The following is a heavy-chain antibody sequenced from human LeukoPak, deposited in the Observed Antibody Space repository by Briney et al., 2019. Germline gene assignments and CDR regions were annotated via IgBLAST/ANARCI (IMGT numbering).Heavy chain of an antibody. CDR1: GGTFSSYA. CDR3: ARTTRIAARPGAFDI. D-gene: IGHD6-6*01. CDR2: IIPIFGTA. V-gene: IGHV1-69*13. J-gene: IGHJ3*02. Sequence: ASVKVSCKASGGTFSSYAISWVRQAPGQGLEWMGGIIPIFGTANYAQKFQGRVTITADESTSTAYMELSSLRSEDTAVYYCARTTRIAARPGAFDIWGQGTMVTVSS.